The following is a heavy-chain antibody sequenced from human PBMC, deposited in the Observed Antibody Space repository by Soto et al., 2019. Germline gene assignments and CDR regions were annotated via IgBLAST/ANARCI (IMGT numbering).Heavy chain of an antibody. D-gene: IGHD3-10*01. J-gene: IGHJ5*02. CDR3: ARVRGGYYGSGRYSPEGWFDP. Sequence: QVQLVQSGAEVKKPGSSVKVSCKASGGTFSSDTISWVRQAPGQGLEWMGRIIPILGIANYAQKFQGRATITADKFTSTAYMELSSLRSEDMAVYYCARVRGGYYGSGRYSPEGWFDPWGQGTLVTVSS. V-gene: IGHV1-69*02. CDR1: GGTFSSDT. CDR2: IIPILGIA.